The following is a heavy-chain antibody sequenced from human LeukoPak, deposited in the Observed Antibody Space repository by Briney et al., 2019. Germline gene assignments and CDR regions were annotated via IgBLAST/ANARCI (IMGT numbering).Heavy chain of an antibody. V-gene: IGHV1-69*06. CDR1: GGTFSSYA. CDR3: ARNGDSQDYFDY. D-gene: IGHD4-17*01. CDR2: IIPIFGTA. Sequence: SVKVSCKASGGTFSSYAISWVRQAPGQGLEWMGGIIPIFGTANYVQKFQGRVTITADKSTSTAYMELSSLRSEDTAVYYCARNGDSQDYFDYWGQGTLVTVSS. J-gene: IGHJ4*02.